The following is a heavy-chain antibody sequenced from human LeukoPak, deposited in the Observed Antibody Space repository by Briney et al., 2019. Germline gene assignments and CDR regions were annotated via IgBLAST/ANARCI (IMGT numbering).Heavy chain of an antibody. V-gene: IGHV1-18*01. J-gene: IGHJ4*02. CDR3: ARRTLDSSGYVFGHPTEPFYFDF. CDR1: GYTFTRYG. D-gene: IGHD3-22*01. CDR2: ISVYNDAT. Sequence: AASVKVSCKASGYTFTRYGINWVRQAPGQGLEWVGWISVYNDATNYAQKLQGRLSLTTDPSTNTAYMELRSLGSDDTAIYYCARRTLDSSGYVFGHPTEPFYFDFWGQGTLVTVSS.